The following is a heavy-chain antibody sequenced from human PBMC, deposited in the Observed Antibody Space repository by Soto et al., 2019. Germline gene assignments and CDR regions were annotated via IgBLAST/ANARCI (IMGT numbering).Heavy chain of an antibody. J-gene: IGHJ3*02. CDR3: ARDRPPLDAFDI. CDR2: ISYDGSNK. V-gene: IGHV3-30-3*01. CDR1: GFTFSSYA. Sequence: GGSLRLSCAASGFTFSSYAMHWVRQAPGKGLEWVAVISYDGSNKYYADYVKGRFTISRDNSKNTLYLQMNSLRAEDTDVYYCARDRPPLDAFDIWGQGTMVTVSS.